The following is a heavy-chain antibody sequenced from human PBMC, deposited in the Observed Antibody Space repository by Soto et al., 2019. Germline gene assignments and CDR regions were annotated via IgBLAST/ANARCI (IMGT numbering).Heavy chain of an antibody. J-gene: IGHJ4*02. CDR3: ATDTYYYDSSGYCFDY. D-gene: IGHD3-22*01. CDR2: FDPEDGET. Sequence: QVQLVQSGAEEKKPGASVKVSCKVSGYTLTELSMHWVRQAPGKGLEWMGGFDPEDGETIYAQKFQGRVTMTEDTSTDKAYMELSSLRSEDTAVYYCATDTYYYDSSGYCFDYWGQGTLVTVSS. CDR1: GYTLTELS. V-gene: IGHV1-24*01.